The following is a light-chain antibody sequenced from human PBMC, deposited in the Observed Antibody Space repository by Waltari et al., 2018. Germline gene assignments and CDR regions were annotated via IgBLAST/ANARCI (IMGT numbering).Light chain of an antibody. CDR2: AAS. V-gene: IGKV1-9*01. Sequence: DIQLTQSTSFLSASVGRRVTVTCRASQDIGTYLAWYQKKPGKAPHLLIYAASSLHTGVPSRFSAGGSGTLFTLTINRLQPEDFATYYCQQLHTYPLTFGGGTEVEL. CDR3: QQLHTYPLT. J-gene: IGKJ4*01. CDR1: QDIGTY.